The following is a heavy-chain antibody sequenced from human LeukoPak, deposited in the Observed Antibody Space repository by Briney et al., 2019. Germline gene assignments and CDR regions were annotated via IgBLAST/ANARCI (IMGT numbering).Heavy chain of an antibody. V-gene: IGHV3-33*01. Sequence: ARSLRLSCSASGFTFSSYGRHWVRQAPGHELGWVAVIWYDGSNKYYADSVKGRFTISRDNSKNTLYLQMNSLRAEDTAVYYCARGFGGDYEFDYWGQGTLVTVSS. CDR3: ARGFGGDYEFDY. D-gene: IGHD4-17*01. J-gene: IGHJ4*02. CDR1: GFTFSSYG. CDR2: IWYDGSNK.